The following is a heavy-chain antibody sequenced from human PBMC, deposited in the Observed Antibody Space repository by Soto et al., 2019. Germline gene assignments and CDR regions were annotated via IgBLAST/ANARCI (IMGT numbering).Heavy chain of an antibody. D-gene: IGHD6-19*01. CDR3: ATNRAFSDPVAGHSLTSYYF. V-gene: IGHV3-23*01. CDR1: GFIFNNYA. CDR2: ISAGGGSP. J-gene: IGHJ4*01. Sequence: QPGGSLRLSCAASGFIFNNYAMSWVRQAPGKGLEWVSFISAGGGSPNYADCVKGRFTISRDNSKNMGYLQMNSLRAEDTAVYYCATNRAFSDPVAGHSLTSYYF.